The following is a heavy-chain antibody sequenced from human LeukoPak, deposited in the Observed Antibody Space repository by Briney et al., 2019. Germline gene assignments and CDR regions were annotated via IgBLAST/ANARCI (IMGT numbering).Heavy chain of an antibody. V-gene: IGHV1-2*02. Sequence: ASVTVSCKASGYTFTGYYMHWVRQAPGQGVEGMGWINPNSGGTNYAQKFQGRVTMTRDASISTAYMELSRLRSDDTAVYYCARVGQQLVRNWFDPWGQGTLVTVSS. CDR3: ARVGQQLVRNWFDP. CDR1: GYTFTGYY. D-gene: IGHD6-13*01. CDR2: INPNSGGT. J-gene: IGHJ5*02.